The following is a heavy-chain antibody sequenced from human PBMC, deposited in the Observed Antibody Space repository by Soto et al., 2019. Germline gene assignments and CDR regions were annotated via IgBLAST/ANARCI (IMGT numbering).Heavy chain of an antibody. D-gene: IGHD2-2*01. CDR1: GGSISAGSYY. Sequence: PSETLSLTCTVSGGSISAGSYYWGWVRQPPGKGLEWIGSISYSGTTYYNPSLKSRVTISVDTSKSQFSLKLSSVTAADTAVYYSAIGGVEIVPAARAYYYCGMDVWGHGTTVTVSS. J-gene: IGHJ6*02. CDR2: ISYSGTT. V-gene: IGHV4-39*01. CDR3: AIGGVEIVPAARAYYYCGMDV.